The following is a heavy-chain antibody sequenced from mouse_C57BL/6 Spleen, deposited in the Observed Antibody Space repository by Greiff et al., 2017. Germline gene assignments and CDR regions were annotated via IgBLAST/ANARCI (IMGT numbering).Heavy chain of an antibody. J-gene: IGHJ1*03. CDR2: ISSGSSTI. V-gene: IGHV5-17*01. CDR1: GFTFSDYG. Sequence: EVTLVESGGGLVKPGGSLKLSCAASGFTFSDYGMHWVRQAPEKGLEWVAYISSGSSTIYYADTVKGRFTISRDNAKNTLFLQMTSLRSEDTAMYYCARPRLPWYFDVWGTGTTVTVSS. CDR3: ARPRLPWYFDV. D-gene: IGHD6-1*01.